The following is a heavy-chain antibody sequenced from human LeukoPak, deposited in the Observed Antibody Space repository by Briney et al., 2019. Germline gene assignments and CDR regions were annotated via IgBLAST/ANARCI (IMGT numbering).Heavy chain of an antibody. Sequence: GGSLRLSCAASGFTFSSYSMNWVRQAPGKGLEWVSYITSSGSSIYYADSVKGRFTISRDNAKNSLYLQMNSLRAEDTAVYYCARDQYDSSGYYWSSVDYWGQGTLVTVSS. CDR1: GFTFSSYS. V-gene: IGHV3-48*04. CDR2: ITSSGSSI. CDR3: ARDQYDSSGYYWSSVDY. D-gene: IGHD3-22*01. J-gene: IGHJ4*02.